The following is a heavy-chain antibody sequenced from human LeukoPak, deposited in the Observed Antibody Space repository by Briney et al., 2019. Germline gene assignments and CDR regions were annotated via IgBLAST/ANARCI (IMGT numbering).Heavy chain of an antibody. CDR3: ARDRGYYHDSSGYYDY. D-gene: IGHD3-22*01. V-gene: IGHV1-18*01. J-gene: IGHJ4*02. CDR1: GYTFTSYG. Sequence: ASVKVSCKASGYTFTSYGISWVRQAPGQGLEWMGWISAYNGNTNYAQKLQGRVTMTTDASTSTAYMELRSLRSDDTAVYYCARDRGYYHDSSGYYDYWGQGTLVTVSS. CDR2: ISAYNGNT.